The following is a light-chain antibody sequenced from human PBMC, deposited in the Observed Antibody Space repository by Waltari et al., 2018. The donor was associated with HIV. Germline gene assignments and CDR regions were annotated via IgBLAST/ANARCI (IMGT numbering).Light chain of an antibody. J-gene: IGLJ2*01. Sequence: SFDLTQPPSVSVSPGQPASSSCPGDNLDDKYPSWYQQSPGQTPIVVIHQDPKRPSGIPARFSGANSGNTATLTVSGTQAMDESDYYCQACYSNTVVFGGGTRLTVL. CDR1: NLDDKY. CDR3: QACYSNTVV. CDR2: QDP. V-gene: IGLV3-1*01.